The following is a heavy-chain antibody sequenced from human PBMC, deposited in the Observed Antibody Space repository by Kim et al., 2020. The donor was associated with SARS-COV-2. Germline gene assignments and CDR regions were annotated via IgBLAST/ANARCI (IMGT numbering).Heavy chain of an antibody. Sequence: GGSLRLSCAASGFTFSSYWMSWVRQAPGKGLEWVANIKQDGSEKYYVDSVKGRFTISRDNAKNSLYLQMNSLRAEDTAVYYCARVLCSSTSCSRMNWYFDLWGRGTLVTVSS. CDR3: ARVLCSSTSCSRMNWYFDL. CDR2: IKQDGSEK. CDR1: GFTFSSYW. V-gene: IGHV3-7*03. J-gene: IGHJ2*01. D-gene: IGHD2-2*01.